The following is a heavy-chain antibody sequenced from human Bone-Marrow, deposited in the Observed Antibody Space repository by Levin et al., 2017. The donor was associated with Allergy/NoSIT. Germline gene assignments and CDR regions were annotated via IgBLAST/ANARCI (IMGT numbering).Heavy chain of an antibody. D-gene: IGHD6-13*01. V-gene: IGHV7-4-1*01. CDR3: ARDEVWKIGGYSSSWYWFDP. CDR2: INTNTGNP. CDR1: GYTFTSYA. Sequence: ASVKVSCKASGYTFTSYAMNWVRQAPGQGLEWMGWINTNTGNPTYAQGFTGRFVFSLDTSVSTAYLQICSLKAEDTAVYYCARDEVWKIGGYSSSWYWFDPWGQGTLVTVSS. J-gene: IGHJ5*02.